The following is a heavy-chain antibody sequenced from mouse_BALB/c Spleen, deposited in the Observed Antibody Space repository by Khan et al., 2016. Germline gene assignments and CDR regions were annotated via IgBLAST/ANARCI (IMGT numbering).Heavy chain of an antibody. D-gene: IGHD1-1*01. CDR1: GYTFTDYS. CDR3: ARSRGSRYDYYAMDY. CDR2: INTETGEP. Sequence: QIQLVQSGPELKKPGETVKISCKASGYTFTDYSMHWVKQAPGKGLKWMGWINTETGEPTYADDFKGRFAFSLETSASTAYLQINNLKNEDTATYFCARSRGSRYDYYAMDYWGQGTSVTVSS. V-gene: IGHV9-2-1*01. J-gene: IGHJ4*01.